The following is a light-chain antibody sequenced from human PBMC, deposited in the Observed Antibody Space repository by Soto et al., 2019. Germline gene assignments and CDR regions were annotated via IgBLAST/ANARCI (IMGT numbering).Light chain of an antibody. CDR2: ATS. J-gene: IGKJ1*01. V-gene: IGKV3D-15*01. CDR3: QQYNEWPPLT. CDR1: ERVGSN. Sequence: IVMTQSPATLSVSPGERATLSCRASERVGSNLAWYQQKPGQAPRLLLYATSTRAMGIPARFRGSGSGTEFTLTISSLQSEDFAVYYCQQYNEWPPLTFGQGTKVDIK.